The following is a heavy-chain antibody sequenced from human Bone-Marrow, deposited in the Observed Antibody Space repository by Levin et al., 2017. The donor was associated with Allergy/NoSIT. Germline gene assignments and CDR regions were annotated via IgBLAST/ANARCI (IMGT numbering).Heavy chain of an antibody. V-gene: IGHV3-23*01. Sequence: PGGSLRLSCAASGFTFSSYAMSWVRQAPGKGLEWVSAISGSGGSTYYADSVKGRFTISRDNSKNTLYLQMNSLRAEDTAVYYCAKILGGTSGSYQEVPGPFDYWGQGTLVTVSS. CDR3: AKILGGTSGSYQEVPGPFDY. D-gene: IGHD3-10*01. CDR1: GFTFSSYA. CDR2: ISGSGGST. J-gene: IGHJ4*02.